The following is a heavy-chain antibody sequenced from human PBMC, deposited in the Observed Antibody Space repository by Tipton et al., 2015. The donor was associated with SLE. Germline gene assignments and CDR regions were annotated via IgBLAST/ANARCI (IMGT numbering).Heavy chain of an antibody. CDR2: IYYSGST. J-gene: IGHJ3*02. CDR1: GGSISSSSYY. V-gene: IGHV4-39*07. Sequence: TLSLTCTVSGGSISSSSYYWGWIRQPPGKGLEWIGSIYYSGSTNYNPSLKSRVTISVDTSKNQFSLKLSSVTAADTAVYYCARDSSGWYDPSVRTFDIWGPGTMVTASS. CDR3: ARDSSGWYDPSVRTFDI. D-gene: IGHD6-19*01.